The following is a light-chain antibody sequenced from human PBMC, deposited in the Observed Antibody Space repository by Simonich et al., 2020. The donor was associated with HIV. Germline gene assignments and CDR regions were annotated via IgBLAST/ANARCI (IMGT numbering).Light chain of an antibody. CDR2: DVS. CDR1: SSDVGVYNY. J-gene: IGLJ2*01. Sequence: QSALTPPASVSGSPGQSITISCTGTSSDVGVYNYVSWYQQHPGKAPKLMIYDVSKRPSGVSNRCSGSKSGNTASLTISGLQAEDEADYYCSSYTRSNTLVFGGGTKLTVL. CDR3: SSYTRSNTLV. V-gene: IGLV2-14*01.